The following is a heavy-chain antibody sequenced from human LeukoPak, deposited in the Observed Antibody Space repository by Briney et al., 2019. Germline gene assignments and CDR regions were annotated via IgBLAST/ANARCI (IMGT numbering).Heavy chain of an antibody. J-gene: IGHJ4*02. Sequence: SETLSLTCTVSRGSISSYYWSWIRQPPGKGLEWIGYIDNSGNTNSNPSLKSRVTMSVDTSKNQFSLKLSSVIAADTAVYYCARGRITIFGVVIPHFDNWGQRTLVTVSS. V-gene: IGHV4-59*01. CDR2: IDNSGNT. CDR3: ARGRITIFGVVIPHFDN. CDR1: RGSISSYY. D-gene: IGHD3-3*01.